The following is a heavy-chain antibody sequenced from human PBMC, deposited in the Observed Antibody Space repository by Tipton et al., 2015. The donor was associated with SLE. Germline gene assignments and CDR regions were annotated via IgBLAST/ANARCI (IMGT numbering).Heavy chain of an antibody. CDR2: NYYSGST. D-gene: IGHD2-15*01. J-gene: IGHJ4*02. CDR1: VGSISSSY. Sequence: TLSLTCTVSVGSISSSYWSWIRQPPGKGLEWIGYNYYSGSTNYKPSLKRRVTISVDTSKNQFPLKLRSVTASDTAVYYCAVAWQGYYSGGTCYVLDYWGQGTLVTVAS. CDR3: AVAWQGYYSGGTCYVLDY. V-gene: IGHV4-59*01.